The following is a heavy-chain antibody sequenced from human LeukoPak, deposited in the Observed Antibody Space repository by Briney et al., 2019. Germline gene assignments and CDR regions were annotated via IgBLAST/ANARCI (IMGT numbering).Heavy chain of an antibody. Sequence: SVKVSCKASGGTFNNYGISWVRQAPGQGLEWMGRIIPILGIANYAQKFQGRVTITADESTSTAYMELSSLRSEDTAVYYCARVALVVVVAATDLGAFDIWGQGTMVTVSS. CDR1: GGTFNNYG. D-gene: IGHD2-15*01. CDR3: ARVALVVVVAATDLGAFDI. CDR2: IIPILGIA. J-gene: IGHJ3*02. V-gene: IGHV1-69*04.